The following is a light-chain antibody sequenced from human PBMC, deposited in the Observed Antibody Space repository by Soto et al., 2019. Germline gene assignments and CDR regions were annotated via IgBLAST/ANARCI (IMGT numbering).Light chain of an antibody. CDR1: QSVTSGY. Sequence: EIVLTQSPGTLSLSPGERATLSCRASQSVTSGYFAWYQQKPGQAPRVLIFGASSRATGIPDRFIGSGSGTDFALTISRREPEDFAVDYCQQYGTGQEYTFGQGTKLEIK. V-gene: IGKV3-20*01. CDR3: QQYGTGQEYT. CDR2: GAS. J-gene: IGKJ2*01.